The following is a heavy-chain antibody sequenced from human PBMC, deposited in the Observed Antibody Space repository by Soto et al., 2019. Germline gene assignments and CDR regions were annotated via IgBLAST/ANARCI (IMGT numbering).Heavy chain of an antibody. CDR2: IIPIFGTA. D-gene: IGHD4-4*01. J-gene: IGHJ5*02. CDR1: GGTFSSYA. V-gene: IGHV1-69*01. CDR3: ARVGIAASNFDNNWFDP. Sequence: QVQLVQSGAEVKKPGSSVKVSCKASGGTFSSYAISWVRKAPGQGLEWMGGIIPIFGTANYAQKFQGRVTITADESTSTAYMELSSLGSEDTAVYYCARVGIAASNFDNNWFDPWGQGTLVTVSS.